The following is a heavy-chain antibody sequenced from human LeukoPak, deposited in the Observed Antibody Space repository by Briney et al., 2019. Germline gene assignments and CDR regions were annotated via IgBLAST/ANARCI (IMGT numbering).Heavy chain of an antibody. D-gene: IGHD2-2*01. CDR3: ARDREDIVVVPAAAPRGY. CDR2: ISYDGGNK. Sequence: PGGSLRLSCAASGFTFSSYAMHWVRQAPGKGLEWVAVISYDGGNKYYADSVKGRFTISRDNSKNTLYLQMNSLRAEDTAVYYCARDREDIVVVPAAAPRGYWGQGTLVTVSS. CDR1: GFTFSSYA. J-gene: IGHJ4*02. V-gene: IGHV3-30-3*01.